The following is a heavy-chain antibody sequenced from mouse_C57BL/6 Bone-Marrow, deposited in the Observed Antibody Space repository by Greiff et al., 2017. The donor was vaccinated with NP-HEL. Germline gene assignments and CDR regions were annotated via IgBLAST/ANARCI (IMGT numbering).Heavy chain of an antibody. J-gene: IGHJ2*01. CDR2: IYPGDGDT. CDR3: ATDYYGSNDY. Sequence: VKLQESGAELVKPGASVKISCKASGYAFSSYWMNWVKQRPGKGLEWIGQIYPGDGDTNYNGKFKGKATLTADKSSSTAYMQLSSLTSEDSAVYFCATDYYGSNDYWGQGTTLTVSS. V-gene: IGHV1-80*01. CDR1: GYAFSSYW. D-gene: IGHD1-1*01.